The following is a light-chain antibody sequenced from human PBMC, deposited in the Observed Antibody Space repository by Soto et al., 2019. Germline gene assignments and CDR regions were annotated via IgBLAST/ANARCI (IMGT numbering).Light chain of an antibody. J-gene: IGLJ1*01. CDR2: DVS. Sequence: QSALTQPRSVSGSPGQSVTISCSGTDNDVGGYNFVSWYQQHPGKAPKLMVFDVSKRPSGVPGRFSGSKSGTTASLTISGLQAEDDADYYCCSFAGSLNFVFGTGTKLTVL. CDR1: DNDVGGYNF. V-gene: IGLV2-11*01. CDR3: CSFAGSLNFV.